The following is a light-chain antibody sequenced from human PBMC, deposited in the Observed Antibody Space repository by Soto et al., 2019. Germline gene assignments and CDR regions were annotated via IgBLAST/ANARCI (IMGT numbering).Light chain of an antibody. CDR2: EVT. CDR3: CSYAGIITWV. V-gene: IGLV2-23*02. J-gene: IGLJ3*02. CDR1: SNDIGGHNH. Sequence: QSALTQPASVSGSPGQSITISCAGTSNDIGGHNHVSWYQQHPGNSPKLIIYEVTGRPSGVSNRFSASKSGTTASLTIYGLKAEDEADYYCCSYAGIITWVCGGGTQLTVL.